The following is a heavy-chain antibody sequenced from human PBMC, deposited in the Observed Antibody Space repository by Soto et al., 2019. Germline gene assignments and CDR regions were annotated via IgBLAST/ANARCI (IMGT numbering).Heavy chain of an antibody. V-gene: IGHV1-69*13. D-gene: IGHD6-13*01. J-gene: IGHJ6*02. CDR3: ARSSIAAAGTPYYYYYYGMDV. Sequence: GASVEVSCEASGGTFRSYAMWWGRQAPGQRLEWMGGIIPIFGTASYAQKFQGRVTITADEPTSAAYMELSSLRSEDTAVYYCARSSIAAAGTPYYYYYYGMDVWGQGTTVTVSS. CDR2: IIPIFGTA. CDR1: GGTFRSYA.